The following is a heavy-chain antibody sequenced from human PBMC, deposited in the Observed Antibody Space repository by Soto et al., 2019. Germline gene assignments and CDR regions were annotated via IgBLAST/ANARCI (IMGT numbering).Heavy chain of an antibody. CDR1: GFTFDDYA. D-gene: IGHD3-10*01. J-gene: IGHJ5*02. CDR3: AKDPTGYGSGWFDP. V-gene: IGHV3-9*01. CDR2: ISWNSGSI. Sequence: SLRLSCAASGFTFDDYAMHWVRQAPGKGLEWVSGISWNSGSIGYADSVKGRFTISRDNAKNSLYLQMNSLRAEDTALYYCAKDPTGYGSGWFDPWGQGT.